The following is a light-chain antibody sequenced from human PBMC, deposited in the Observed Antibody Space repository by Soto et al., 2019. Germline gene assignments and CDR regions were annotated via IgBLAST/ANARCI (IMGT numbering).Light chain of an antibody. Sequence: EIVLTQSPATLSLSPGERATLSCRASQSVSSYLAWYPQKPGQAPRLLIYDASNRDTGIPARFSGSGSGTDSTLTISGLEPEDLAVYYCEERSNWPKTFGQGTKVEIK. J-gene: IGKJ1*01. V-gene: IGKV3-11*01. CDR2: DAS. CDR1: QSVSSY. CDR3: EERSNWPKT.